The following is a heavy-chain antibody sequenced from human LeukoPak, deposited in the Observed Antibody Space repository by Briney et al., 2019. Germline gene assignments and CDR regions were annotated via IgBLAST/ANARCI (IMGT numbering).Heavy chain of an antibody. Sequence: ASVKVSCKASGYTFTSYGISWVRQAPGQGLEWMGWISAYNGNTNYAQKLQGRVTMTTDTSTSTAYMELRSLRPDDTAVYYCARVVGVDSSSWYWGYYYYYYMDVWGKGTTVTVSS. CDR2: ISAYNGNT. CDR3: ARVVGVDSSSWYWGYYYYYYMDV. V-gene: IGHV1-18*01. D-gene: IGHD6-13*01. J-gene: IGHJ6*03. CDR1: GYTFTSYG.